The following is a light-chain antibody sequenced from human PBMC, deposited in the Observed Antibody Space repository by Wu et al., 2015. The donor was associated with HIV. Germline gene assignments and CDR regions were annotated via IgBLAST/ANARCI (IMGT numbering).Light chain of an antibody. J-gene: IGKJ1*01. Sequence: EIVLTQSPATLSLSPGERATLSCRASQSVGSYLAWYQKKPGQAPRLLIYNASDRATGIPARFSGSGSGTDFTLTISSLEPEDFAVYYCQHRSNWPTFGRGTKVEIQ. CDR2: NAS. V-gene: IGKV3-11*01. CDR1: QSVGSY. CDR3: QHRSNWPT.